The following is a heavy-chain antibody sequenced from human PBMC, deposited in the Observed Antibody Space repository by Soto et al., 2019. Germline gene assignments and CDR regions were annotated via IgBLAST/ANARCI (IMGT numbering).Heavy chain of an antibody. Sequence: QVQLVESGGGVVQPGRSLRLSCAASGFTFSPYTMHWVRQTPGKGLEWVAVISYDGSDKYYAGSVRGRFTIPRDNSKNTLFLQMNSLRAEDTGLYYCARGGGFCGADCYKGGIDYWGQGALVTVSS. CDR1: GFTFSPYT. CDR3: ARGGGFCGADCYKGGIDY. D-gene: IGHD2-21*02. V-gene: IGHV3-30-3*01. J-gene: IGHJ4*02. CDR2: ISYDGSDK.